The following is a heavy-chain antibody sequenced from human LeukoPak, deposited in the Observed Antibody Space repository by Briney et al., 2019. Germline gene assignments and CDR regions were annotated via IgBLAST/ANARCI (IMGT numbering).Heavy chain of an antibody. CDR1: GFTFSSYD. CDR2: IWYDGSNK. D-gene: IGHD3-3*01. Sequence: GRSLRLSCAASGFTFSSYDMHWVRQAPGKGLEWVAVIWYDGSNKYYADSVKVRFTISRDNSKNTLYLQMNSLRAEDTAVYYCAKDWAGHYDFWSGYYTGAAGYWGQGTLVTVSS. J-gene: IGHJ4*02. CDR3: AKDWAGHYDFWSGYYTGAAGY. V-gene: IGHV3-33*06.